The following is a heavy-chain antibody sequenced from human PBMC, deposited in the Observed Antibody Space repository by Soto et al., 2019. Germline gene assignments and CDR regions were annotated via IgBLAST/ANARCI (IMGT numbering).Heavy chain of an antibody. CDR1: GGSISSGGYY. J-gene: IGHJ6*02. Sequence: QVQLQESGPGLVKPSQTLSLTCTVSGGSISSGGYYWSWIRQHPGKGLEWIGYIYYSGRTYYNPSLKSRVTISVDTSKNQFSLKRSSVTAADTAVYYCASGTEVSPAWDVWGQGTTVTVS. V-gene: IGHV4-31*03. CDR2: IYYSGRT. D-gene: IGHD1-26*01. CDR3: ASGTEVSPAWDV.